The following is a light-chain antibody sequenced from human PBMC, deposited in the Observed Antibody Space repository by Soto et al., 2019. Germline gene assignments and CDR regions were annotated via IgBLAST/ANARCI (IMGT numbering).Light chain of an antibody. CDR1: HGIDNW. J-gene: IGKJ5*01. CDR3: QNTKSFPST. CDR2: GAS. V-gene: IGKV1D-12*01. Sequence: DIQMTQSPSSVSASVGDRVTITCRASHGIDNWLAWYQQKPGTAPKLLIYGASSLQNGVPLRFSGSGSGTDFTLTISSLQPEDFATYYCQNTKSFPSTFGQGTRLEIK.